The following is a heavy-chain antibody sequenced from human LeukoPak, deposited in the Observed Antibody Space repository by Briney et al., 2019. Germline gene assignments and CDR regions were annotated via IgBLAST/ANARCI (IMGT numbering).Heavy chain of an antibody. Sequence: SETLSLACTVSGGSISSYYWSWIRQPAGKGLEWIGRIYTSGSTNYNPSLRSRVTKSVDTSKNQFSLKLSSVTAADTAVYYCARVGGGTYGYDAFDIWGQGTMVTVSS. J-gene: IGHJ3*02. CDR1: GGSISSYY. D-gene: IGHD1-26*01. V-gene: IGHV4-4*07. CDR2: IYTSGST. CDR3: ARVGGGTYGYDAFDI.